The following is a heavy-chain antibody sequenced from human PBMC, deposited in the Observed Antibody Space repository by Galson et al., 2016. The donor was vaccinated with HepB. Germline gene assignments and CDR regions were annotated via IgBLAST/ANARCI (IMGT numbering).Heavy chain of an antibody. Sequence: TCTVSGGSISSGGYYWSWIRQHPGKGLEWIGYIYYSGSTYYNPSLKSRVTISVDTSKNQFSLKLSSVTAADTAVYYCARITTLGYCSSTSCSYYMDVWGKGTTVTVSS. CDR2: IYYSGST. J-gene: IGHJ6*03. CDR1: GGSISSGGYY. V-gene: IGHV4-31*03. D-gene: IGHD2-2*01. CDR3: ARITTLGYCSSTSCSYYMDV.